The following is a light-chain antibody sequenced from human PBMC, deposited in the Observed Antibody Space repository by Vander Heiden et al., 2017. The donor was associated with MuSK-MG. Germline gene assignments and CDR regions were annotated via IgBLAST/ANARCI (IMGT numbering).Light chain of an antibody. J-gene: IGKJ4*01. CDR2: GAS. Sequence: EIVLSQSPGSLSLSPGERATLSCSASQNVRSKYLAWYQQKPGQAPRLLIYGASTRATGIPDRFSGSGSGTDFTLTITRLEPEDSAVYYCQQDGTSSLTFGGGTKVEL. V-gene: IGKV3-20*01. CDR3: QQDGTSSLT. CDR1: QNVRSKY.